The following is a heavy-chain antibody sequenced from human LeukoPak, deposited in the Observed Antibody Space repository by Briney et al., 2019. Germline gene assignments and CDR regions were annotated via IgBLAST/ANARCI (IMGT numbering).Heavy chain of an antibody. V-gene: IGHV1-2*02. CDR1: GYTFTGYY. D-gene: IGHD6-19*01. J-gene: IGHJ4*02. CDR2: INPNSGGT. CDR3: ATYSSDWSCFDY. Sequence: ASVKVSCKASGYTFTGYYMHWVRQAPGQGLEWMGWINPNSGGTNYAQKFQGRVTMTRDTSISTTYMELSGLTSDDTAAYYCATYSSDWSCFDYWGQGTLVTVSS.